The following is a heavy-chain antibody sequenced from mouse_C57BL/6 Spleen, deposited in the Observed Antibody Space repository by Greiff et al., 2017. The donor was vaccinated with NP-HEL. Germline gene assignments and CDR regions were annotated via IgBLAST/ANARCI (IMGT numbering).Heavy chain of an antibody. V-gene: IGHV1-42*01. Sequence: VQLKESGPELVKPGASVKISCKASGYSFTGYYMNWVKQSPEKSLEWIGEINPSTGGTTYNQKFKAKATLTVDKSSSTAYMQLKSLTSEDSAVYYCATLANWDVYYFDYWGQGTTLTVSS. D-gene: IGHD4-1*01. CDR3: ATLANWDVYYFDY. J-gene: IGHJ2*01. CDR1: GYSFTGYY. CDR2: INPSTGGT.